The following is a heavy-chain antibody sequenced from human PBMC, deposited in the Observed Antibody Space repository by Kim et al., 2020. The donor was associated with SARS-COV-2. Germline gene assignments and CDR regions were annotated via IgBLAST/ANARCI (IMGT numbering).Heavy chain of an antibody. CDR3: ARRGFKRRGYLFDY. D-gene: IGHD3-22*01. Sequence: AQKFQGRVTMTRDTSISTAYMELSRLRSDDMAVYYCARRGFKRRGYLFDYWGQGTLVTVSS. J-gene: IGHJ4*02. V-gene: IGHV1-2*02.